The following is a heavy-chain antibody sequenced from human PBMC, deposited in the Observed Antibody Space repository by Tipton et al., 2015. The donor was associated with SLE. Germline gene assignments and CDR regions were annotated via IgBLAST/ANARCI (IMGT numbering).Heavy chain of an antibody. V-gene: IGHV4-4*07. Sequence: TLSLTCTVSGGSISSYYWSWIRQPAGKGLEWIGRIYTSGSTNYNPSLNNRVAMSLDTSKKQFSLKLTSVTAADTAVYYCAITMVVGPFDYWGQGTLVAVSS. CDR3: AITMVVGPFDY. CDR2: IYTSGST. J-gene: IGHJ4*02. CDR1: GGSISSYY. D-gene: IGHD3-22*01.